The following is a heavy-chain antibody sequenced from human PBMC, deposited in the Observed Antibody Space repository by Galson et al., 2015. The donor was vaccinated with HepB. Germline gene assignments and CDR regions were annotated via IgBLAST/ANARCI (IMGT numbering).Heavy chain of an antibody. CDR3: AKDSETVIPNWFGP. CDR1: GFTFRSYA. CDR2: CSGSGGST. D-gene: IGHD4-11*01. V-gene: IGHV3-23*01. Sequence: SLGVACADSGFTFRSYAMNWVRQAPGEGLEGVPACSGSGGSTYYADSVKGRFTISRDNSKNTLYLQMNSLRAEDTALYYCAKDSETVIPNWFGPWGQGTLVTVSS. J-gene: IGHJ5*02.